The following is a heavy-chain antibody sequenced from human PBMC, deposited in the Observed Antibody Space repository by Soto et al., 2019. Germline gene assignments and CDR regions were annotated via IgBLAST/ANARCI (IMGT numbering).Heavy chain of an antibody. CDR3: ASTNGYYLGTDDCDAMDV. Sequence: SVDVCWEACGGTFGSSASSWVRQAHGQGLEWMGGIIPIFGTANYAQKFQGRVTITADESTTTAYMELSSLRAEDTAVYYWASTNGYYLGTDDCDAMDVWGQGTTVTVSS. CDR2: IIPIFGTA. J-gene: IGHJ6*02. D-gene: IGHD3-22*01. CDR1: GGTFGSSA. V-gene: IGHV1-69*13.